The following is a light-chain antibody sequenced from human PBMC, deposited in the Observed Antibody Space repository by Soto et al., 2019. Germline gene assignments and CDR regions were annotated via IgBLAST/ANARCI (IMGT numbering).Light chain of an antibody. CDR1: QSISSY. Sequence: DIQMTQSPSSLSASVGDRVTTTCRASQSISSYLNWYQQKPGKAPKLLIYAASSLQSGVPSRFSGSGSGTDFTLTISSLQPEDFATYYCQQSYSTPPWTFGQGIKVEIQ. CDR3: QQSYSTPPWT. CDR2: AAS. J-gene: IGKJ1*01. V-gene: IGKV1-39*01.